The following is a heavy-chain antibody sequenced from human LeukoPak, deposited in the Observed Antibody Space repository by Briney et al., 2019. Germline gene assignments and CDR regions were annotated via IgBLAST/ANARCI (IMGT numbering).Heavy chain of an antibody. CDR1: GSTFSSYW. D-gene: IGHD1-14*01. Sequence: GGSLRLSCAASGSTFSSYWMSWVRQAPGKGLEWVANIKQDGSEKYYVDSVKGRFTISRGNAKNSLYLQVNSLRAEDTAVYYCARNQRRLDYWGQGTLVTVSS. J-gene: IGHJ4*02. CDR2: IKQDGSEK. V-gene: IGHV3-7*01. CDR3: ARNQRRLDY.